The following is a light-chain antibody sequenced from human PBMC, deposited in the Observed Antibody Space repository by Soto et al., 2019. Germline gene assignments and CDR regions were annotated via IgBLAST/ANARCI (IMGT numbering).Light chain of an antibody. CDR1: QSVSSSY. V-gene: IGKV3-20*01. CDR2: AIS. J-gene: IGKJ5*01. Sequence: LAPTPRSLSLSPVSLSALCPRSSQSVSSSYLAWYQQKPGQAPRLLIYAISTRAAGVPDRFSGSGSGTDFTLTISRLEPEDFAVYDCQQHGSSPITFGQGTRVDIK. CDR3: QQHGSSPIT.